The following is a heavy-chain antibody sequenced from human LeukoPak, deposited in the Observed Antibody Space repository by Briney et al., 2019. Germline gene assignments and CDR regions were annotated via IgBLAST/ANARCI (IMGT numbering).Heavy chain of an antibody. V-gene: IGHV1-3*04. D-gene: IGHD3-22*01. CDR3: ARVPLSDASGHYYPH. Sequence: ASVKVACKTSGYTFTNYGLHWVRQAPRQSLECMGWINTGNGNTESSQKFQDRVTLTRDTSASTAYMELDSLGSEDTAVYYCARVPLSDASGHYYPHWGQGTLVTVSS. CDR1: GYTFTNYG. J-gene: IGHJ1*01. CDR2: INTGNGNT.